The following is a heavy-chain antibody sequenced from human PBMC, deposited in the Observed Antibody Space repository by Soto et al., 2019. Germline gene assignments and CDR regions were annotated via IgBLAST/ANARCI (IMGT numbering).Heavy chain of an antibody. CDR3: AKALSGYTYGPFDY. CDR2: INWNAGSI. Sequence: DGSLRLSCADSGFAFDDYTMHWVQQAPGTGLEWVSVINWNAGSIGYADFVKGRFTISKDIAKNSLYLQMNSLRAEDTALYYCAKALSGYTYGPFDYWGRGTLVTVSS. J-gene: IGHJ4*02. D-gene: IGHD5-18*01. CDR1: GFAFDDYT. V-gene: IGHV3-9*01.